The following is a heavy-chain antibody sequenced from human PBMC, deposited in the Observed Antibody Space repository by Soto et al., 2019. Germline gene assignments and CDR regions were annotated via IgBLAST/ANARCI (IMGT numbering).Heavy chain of an antibody. CDR2: IYHSGST. J-gene: IGHJ5*02. CDR3: ARAGGAGSGHDWFDP. D-gene: IGHD6-13*01. Sequence: SETLSLTCTVSGDSISSVDHYWSWIRQPPGKGLEWMGYIYHSGSTYYNPSLKSRVTMSIDTSKNLFSLNLCSVTAADTAVYYCARAGGAGSGHDWFDPWGQGTLVTVSS. V-gene: IGHV4-30-4*01. CDR1: GDSISSVDHY.